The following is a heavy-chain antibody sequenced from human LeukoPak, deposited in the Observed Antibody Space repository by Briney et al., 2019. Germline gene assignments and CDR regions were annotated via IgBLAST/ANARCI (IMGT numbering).Heavy chain of an antibody. D-gene: IGHD2-2*01. J-gene: IGHJ4*02. CDR2: ISYDGSNK. CDR1: GFTFSSYA. V-gene: IGHV3-30*04. CDR3: AHGAMYQLDY. Sequence: GGSLRLSCAASGFTFSSYAMHWVRQAPGKGLEWVAVISYDGSNKYYADSVKGRFTISGDNSKNTLFLQMNSLRAEDTAVYYCAHGAMYQLDYWGQGTLVTVSS.